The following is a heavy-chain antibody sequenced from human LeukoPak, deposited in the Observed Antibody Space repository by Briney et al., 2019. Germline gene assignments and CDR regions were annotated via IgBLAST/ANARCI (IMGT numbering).Heavy chain of an antibody. CDR3: ARDEAAVVRGFDY. D-gene: IGHD3-22*01. CDR1: GGSISSSNW. Sequence: PSETLSLTCAVSGGSISSSNWWSWVRQPPGKGLEWIGETYHSGSTNYNPSLKSRVTISVDKSKNQFSLKLSSVTAADTAVYYCARDEAAVVRGFDYWGQGTLVTVSS. CDR2: TYHSGST. V-gene: IGHV4-4*02. J-gene: IGHJ4*02.